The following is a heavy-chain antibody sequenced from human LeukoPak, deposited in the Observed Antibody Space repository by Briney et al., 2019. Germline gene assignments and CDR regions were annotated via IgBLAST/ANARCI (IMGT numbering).Heavy chain of an antibody. V-gene: IGHV3-74*01. D-gene: IGHD1-1*01. CDR2: INGDGGSA. J-gene: IGHJ3*02. CDR1: GFTFSSYE. CDR3: ARDGSVQPFDI. Sequence: PGGSLRLSCAASGFTFSSYELNWVRQAPGKGLVWVSRINGDGGSASYADSVQGRFTISRDNAKNTLYLQMNSLRAEDTAVYYCARDGSVQPFDIWGQGTMVTVSS.